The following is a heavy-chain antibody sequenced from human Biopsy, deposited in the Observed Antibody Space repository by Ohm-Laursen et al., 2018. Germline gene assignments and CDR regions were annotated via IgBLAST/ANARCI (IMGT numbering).Heavy chain of an antibody. Sequence: GTLSLTYSVSGGSISNYFWTWIRQPPGKGLEWIGYFRFEDRTSYNSSLKSRVTISADTSKNQFSLRLSSVTAADTAVYYCALGGGSYVNFDYWGQGTLVTVSS. V-gene: IGHV4-59*01. J-gene: IGHJ4*02. D-gene: IGHD1-26*01. CDR2: FRFEDRT. CDR3: ALGGGSYVNFDY. CDR1: GGSISNYF.